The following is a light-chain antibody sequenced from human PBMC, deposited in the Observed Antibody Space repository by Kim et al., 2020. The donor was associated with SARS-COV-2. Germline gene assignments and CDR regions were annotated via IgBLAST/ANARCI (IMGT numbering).Light chain of an antibody. CDR3: LLSYRCIRV. CDR1: PGAVNRFHY. CDR2: DTS. Sequence: GTVPRTCGARPGAVNRFHYPYWFQQKPGQAPRTLINDTSSQHSWTPARFTGSLSGGKAALTLSGAQPEDEADYYCLLSYRCIRVFGGGTQLTVL. J-gene: IGLJ3*02. V-gene: IGLV7-46*01.